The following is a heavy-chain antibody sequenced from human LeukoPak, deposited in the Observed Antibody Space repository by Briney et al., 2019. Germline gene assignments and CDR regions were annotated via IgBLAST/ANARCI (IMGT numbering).Heavy chain of an antibody. CDR3: ARDRVTTHSYYYGMDV. CDR1: GYTFTSYG. CDR2: ISAYNGNT. J-gene: IGHJ6*02. Sequence: GASVKVSCKASGYTFTSYGISWVRQAPRQGLEWMGWISAYNGNTNYAQKLQGRVTMTTDTSTSTAYMELRSLRSDDTAVYYCARDRVTTHSYYYGMDVWGQGTTVTVSS. D-gene: IGHD4-11*01. V-gene: IGHV1-18*01.